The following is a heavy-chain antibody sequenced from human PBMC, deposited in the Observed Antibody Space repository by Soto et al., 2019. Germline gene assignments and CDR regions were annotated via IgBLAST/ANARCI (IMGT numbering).Heavy chain of an antibody. CDR1: GGTFSSYT. CDR2: IIPILGIA. CDR3: AQLIVVPAAMGDAFDI. D-gene: IGHD2-2*01. Sequence: SLKVCCKSSGGTFSSYTISWVRQAPGQGLEWMGRIIPILGIANYAQKLQGRVTITADKSTSTAYMELSSLRSEDTAVYYCAQLIVVPAAMGDAFDIWGQGTMVTVSS. V-gene: IGHV1-69*02. J-gene: IGHJ3*02.